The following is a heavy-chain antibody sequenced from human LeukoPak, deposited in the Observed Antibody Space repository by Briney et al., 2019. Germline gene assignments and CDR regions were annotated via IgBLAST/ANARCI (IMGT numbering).Heavy chain of an antibody. J-gene: IGHJ4*02. CDR3: ARAEPRGSVWYPY. D-gene: IGHD6-13*01. CDR1: GGTFSSYA. Sequence: AASVKVSCKASGGTFSSYAISWVRQAPGQGLEWMGGIIPIFGTANYAQKFQGRVTITADESTSTAYMELSSLRSEDTAVYYCARAEPRGSVWYPYWGQGTLVTVSS. CDR2: IIPIFGTA. V-gene: IGHV1-69*13.